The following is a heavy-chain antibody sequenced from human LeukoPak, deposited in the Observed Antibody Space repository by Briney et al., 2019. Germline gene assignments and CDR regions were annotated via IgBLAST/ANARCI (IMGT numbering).Heavy chain of an antibody. D-gene: IGHD3-9*01. Sequence: GGSLRLSCAASGFRFTGFWMSWVRQAPGKGPEWVANINQESTETYYVDSVRGLFTISRDNAKNSLSLQMNSLRVEDTAVYYCARDPGDTDWYNFDFWGQGILVTVSS. CDR2: INQESTET. CDR3: ARDPGDTDWYNFDF. V-gene: IGHV3-7*01. CDR1: GFRFTGFW. J-gene: IGHJ4*02.